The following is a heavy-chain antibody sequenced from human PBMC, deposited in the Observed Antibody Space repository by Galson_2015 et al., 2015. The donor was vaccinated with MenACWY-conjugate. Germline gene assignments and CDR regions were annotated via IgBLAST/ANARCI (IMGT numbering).Heavy chain of an antibody. CDR3: ARDLSNQPLLHVSETPRCAFDT. CDR2: ISSSSTYI. V-gene: IGHV3-21*01. J-gene: IGHJ4*01. CDR1: GFTFSSYT. D-gene: IGHD2-21*01. Sequence: SLRLSCAASGFTFSSYTMNWVRQAPGKGLEWVSSISSSSTYIYYADSVKGRFTISRDHANNALYLQMNNLRSDDTALYYCARDLSNQPLLHVSETPRCAFDTWG.